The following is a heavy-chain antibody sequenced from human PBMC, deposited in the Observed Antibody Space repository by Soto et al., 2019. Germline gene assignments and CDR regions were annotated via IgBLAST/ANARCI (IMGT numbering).Heavy chain of an antibody. Sequence: QVQLQQWGAGLLKPSETLSLTCAVYGGSVSSGSYYWSWIRQPPGKGLEWIAEISHSGRIHFNPSLKSRVTISVDTSKNQFPLKMSSVTAADTALYYCARVERGTATTVVDAFDIWGQGTMVTVSS. J-gene: IGHJ3*02. CDR2: ISHSGRI. CDR1: GGSVSSGSYY. CDR3: ARVERGTATTVVDAFDI. D-gene: IGHD1-1*01. V-gene: IGHV4-34*01.